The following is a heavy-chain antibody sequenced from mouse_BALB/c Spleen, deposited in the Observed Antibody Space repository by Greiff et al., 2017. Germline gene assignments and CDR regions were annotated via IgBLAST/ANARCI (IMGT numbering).Heavy chain of an antibody. CDR3: ASPHYYGSSPYYFDY. CDR1: GFNIKDTY. J-gene: IGHJ2*01. D-gene: IGHD1-1*01. CDR2: IDPANGNT. V-gene: IGHV14-3*02. Sequence: VQLQQSGAELVKPGASVKLSCTASGFNIKDTYMHWVKQRPEQGLEWIGRIDPANGNTKYDPKSQGKATITADTSSNTAYLQLSSLTSEDTAVYYCASPHYYGSSPYYFDYWGQGTTLTVSS.